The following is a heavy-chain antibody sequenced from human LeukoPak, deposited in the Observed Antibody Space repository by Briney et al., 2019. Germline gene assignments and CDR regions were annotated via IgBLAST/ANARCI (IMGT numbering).Heavy chain of an antibody. Sequence: GGSLRLSCAAAGFTFSSYAMSWGRRAPGKGGEGVSAISGSGGSTYYADSVKGRFTISRDNSKNTLYLQMNSLRAEDTAVYYCAKPYSGYDNYFDYWGQGTLVTVSS. V-gene: IGHV3-23*01. CDR2: ISGSGGST. CDR1: GFTFSSYA. CDR3: AKPYSGYDNYFDY. J-gene: IGHJ4*02. D-gene: IGHD5-12*01.